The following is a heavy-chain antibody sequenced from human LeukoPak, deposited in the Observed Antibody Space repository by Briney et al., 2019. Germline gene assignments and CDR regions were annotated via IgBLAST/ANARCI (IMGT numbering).Heavy chain of an antibody. CDR2: IYYSGST. CDR1: GGSISTYY. CDR3: ASGTSAARFDF. V-gene: IGHV4-59*12. D-gene: IGHD1-26*01. J-gene: IGHJ4*02. Sequence: PSETLSLTCTVSGGSISTYYWSWIRQPPGKGLEWIGYIYYSGSTYYNPSLKSRVTISVDTSKNQFSLKLSSMTAADTAVYYCASGTSAARFDFWGQGTLVTVSS.